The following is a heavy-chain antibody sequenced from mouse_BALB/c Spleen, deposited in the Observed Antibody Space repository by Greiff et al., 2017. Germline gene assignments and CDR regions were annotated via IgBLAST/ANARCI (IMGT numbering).Heavy chain of an antibody. CDR3: AREGSTMITTGFAY. J-gene: IGHJ3*01. V-gene: IGHV1-66*01. CDR2: IFPGSGNT. CDR1: GYSFTSYY. Sequence: QVQLKESGPELVKPGASVKISCKASGYSFTSYYIHWVKRRPGQGLEWIGWIFPGSGNTKYNEKFKGKATLTADTSSSTAYMQLSSLTSEDSAVYFCAREGSTMITTGFAYWGQGTLVTVSA. D-gene: IGHD2-4*01.